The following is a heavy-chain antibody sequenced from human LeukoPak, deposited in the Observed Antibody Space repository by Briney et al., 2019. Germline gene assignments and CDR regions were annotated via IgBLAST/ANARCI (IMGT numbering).Heavy chain of an antibody. CDR1: GFIFSNYW. CDR2: IKPVGSET. D-gene: IGHD4-17*01. J-gene: IGHJ4*02. V-gene: IGHV3-7*05. CDR3: ARGTGIDY. Sequence: GASLRLSCEASGFIFSNYWMSWVRLAPGQGLEWMANIKPVGSETNYVDYVKGRFTISRDRGRNSVYLQMKSLRSEDTAVYYYARGTGIDYWGEGKLVTVFS.